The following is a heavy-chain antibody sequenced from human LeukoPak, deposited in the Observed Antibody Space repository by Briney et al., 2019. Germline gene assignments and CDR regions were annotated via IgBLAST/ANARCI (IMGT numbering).Heavy chain of an antibody. V-gene: IGHV5-51*01. CDR1: GYSFTSYW. Sequence: GESLKISCKGSGYSFTSYWIGWVRQMPGKGLEWMGIIYPGDSDTRDSPSFQGQVTISADKSISTAYLQWSSLKASDTAMYYCVRLVLPSPTPDGFDIWGQGTLVIVSS. D-gene: IGHD2-2*01. J-gene: IGHJ3*02. CDR3: VRLVLPSPTPDGFDI. CDR2: IYPGDSDT.